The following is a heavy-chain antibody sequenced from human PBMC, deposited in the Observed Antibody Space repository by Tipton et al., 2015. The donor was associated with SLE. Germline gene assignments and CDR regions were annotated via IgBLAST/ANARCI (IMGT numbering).Heavy chain of an antibody. D-gene: IGHD1-1*01. J-gene: IGHJ4*02. Sequence: QSGAEVKKPGASVKVSCKASGYTFTGYYMYWVRQAPGQGLEWMGWINPKSGGTKYSQKFQGRVTITRDTSASTAYMELSSLRSEDTAVYYCARSDWNDVDNWGQGTLVTVSS. CDR2: INPKSGGT. V-gene: IGHV1-2*02. CDR1: GYTFTGYY. CDR3: ARSDWNDVDN.